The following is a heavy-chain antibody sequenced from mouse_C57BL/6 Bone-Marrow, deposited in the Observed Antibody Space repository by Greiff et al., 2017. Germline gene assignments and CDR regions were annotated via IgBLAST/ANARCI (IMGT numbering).Heavy chain of an antibody. CDR3: ARLDYYGSSYDFDV. V-gene: IGHV1-50*01. D-gene: IGHD1-1*01. Sequence: VQLQQPGAELVKPGASVKLSCKASGYTFTSYWMQWVKQRPGQGLEWIGEIDPSDSYTNYNQKFKGKATLTVDTSSSTAYMQLSSLTSEDSAVYYCARLDYYGSSYDFDVWGTGTTVTVFS. CDR2: IDPSDSYT. J-gene: IGHJ1*03. CDR1: GYTFTSYW.